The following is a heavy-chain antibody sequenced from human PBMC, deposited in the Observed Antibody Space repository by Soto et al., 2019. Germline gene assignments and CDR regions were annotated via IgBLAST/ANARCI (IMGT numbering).Heavy chain of an antibody. Sequence: SETLSLTCTVYGGSFSGYYWSWIRQPPGKGLEWIGEINHSGSTNYNPSLKSRVTISVDTSKNQFSLKLSSVTAADTAVYYCARGNWFDPWGQGTLVTVSS. CDR2: INHSGST. CDR1: GGSFSGYY. J-gene: IGHJ5*02. CDR3: ARGNWFDP. V-gene: IGHV4-34*01.